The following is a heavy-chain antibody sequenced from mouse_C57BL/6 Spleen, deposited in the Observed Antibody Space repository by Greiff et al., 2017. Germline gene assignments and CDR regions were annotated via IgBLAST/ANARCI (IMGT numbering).Heavy chain of an antibody. V-gene: IGHV1-18*01. Sequence: VQLQQSGPELVKPGASVKIPCKASGYTFTDYNMDWVKQSHGKSLEWIGDINPNNGGTIYNQKFKGKATLTVDKSSSTAYMELRSLTSEDTAVYYCARESSLLLKVWYFDVWGTGTTVTVSS. CDR1: GYTFTDYN. CDR3: ARESSLLLKVWYFDV. J-gene: IGHJ1*03. CDR2: INPNNGGT. D-gene: IGHD1-1*01.